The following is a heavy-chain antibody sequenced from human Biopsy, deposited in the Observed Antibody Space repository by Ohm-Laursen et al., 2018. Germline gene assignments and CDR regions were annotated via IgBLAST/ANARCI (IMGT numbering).Heavy chain of an antibody. CDR2: IFDRGTT. Sequence: PSDTLSLTCTLSGDSISRSYWSWIRQSPGKGLEWVGHIFDRGTTNYNPSLKSRVTMSVDTSKKQFSLRMTSVTAADTAVYYCAHGSGSYYKWDFWGRGTLVTVSS. CDR3: AHGSGSYYKWDF. D-gene: IGHD3-10*01. V-gene: IGHV4-59*08. J-gene: IGHJ4*02. CDR1: GDSISRSY.